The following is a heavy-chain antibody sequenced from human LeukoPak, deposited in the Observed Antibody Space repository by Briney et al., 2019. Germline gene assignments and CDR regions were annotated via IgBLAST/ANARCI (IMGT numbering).Heavy chain of an antibody. CDR2: ISGSGVNT. Sequence: PGGSLRLSCASSGFTFSTYAMNWVRQAPGEGLEWVSTISGSGVNTYYADSVKGRFTISRDNSKNTLYLQINSLRADDTAVYYCAKRPVGATGYYGMDVWGQGTTVTVSS. V-gene: IGHV3-23*01. J-gene: IGHJ6*02. D-gene: IGHD1-26*01. CDR3: AKRPVGATGYYGMDV. CDR1: GFTFSTYA.